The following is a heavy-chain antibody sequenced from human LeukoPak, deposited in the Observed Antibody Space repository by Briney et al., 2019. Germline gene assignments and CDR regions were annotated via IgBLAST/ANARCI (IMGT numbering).Heavy chain of an antibody. CDR3: VSSSWSSFDY. J-gene: IGHJ4*02. Sequence: ASVKDSCKASGYTFTSYGISWVRQAPGQGLEWMGWISAYNGNTNYAQKLQGRVTMTTDTSTSAAYMELRSLRSDDTAVYYCVSSSWSSFDYWGQGTLVTVSS. CDR1: GYTFTSYG. D-gene: IGHD6-13*01. V-gene: IGHV1-18*01. CDR2: ISAYNGNT.